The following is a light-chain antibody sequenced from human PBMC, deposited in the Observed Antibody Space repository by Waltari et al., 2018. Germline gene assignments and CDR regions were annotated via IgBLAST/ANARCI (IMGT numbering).Light chain of an antibody. Sequence: ETVMTQSPATLSLSPGETATLSCRASQSVSSDLAWYQHKPGQAPRLLIYGASTRATGIPARFSGSGSGTEFTLSIGGLQSEDFAVYYCQQYNNWVTFGGGTTVDIE. CDR3: QQYNNWVT. CDR2: GAS. V-gene: IGKV3-15*01. J-gene: IGKJ4*01. CDR1: QSVSSD.